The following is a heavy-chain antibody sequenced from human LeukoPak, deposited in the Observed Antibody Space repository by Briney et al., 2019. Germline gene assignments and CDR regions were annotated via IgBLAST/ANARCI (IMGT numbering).Heavy chain of an antibody. V-gene: IGHV3-21*01. CDR1: GFTFSSYS. J-gene: IGHJ4*02. Sequence: PGGSLRLSCAASGFTFSSYSMNWVRQAPGKGLEWVSSISSSSSYIYYADSVKGRFTISRDNAKNSLYLQMNSLRAEDTAVYYCARVKMDSYGPVFDYSGQGTLVTVSS. D-gene: IGHD5-18*01. CDR2: ISSSSSYI. CDR3: ARVKMDSYGPVFDY.